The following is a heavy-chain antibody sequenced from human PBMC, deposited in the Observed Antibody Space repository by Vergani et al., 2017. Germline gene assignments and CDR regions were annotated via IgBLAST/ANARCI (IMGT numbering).Heavy chain of an antibody. Sequence: QVHLVESGGGVVQPGRSLRLSCVVSGFTSSYYGMHWVRQAPGKGLEWVAVISYDGTQKYYADSVKGRFTISRNNSKSTLYLQMNSLRTEDTAVYYCAKDFRAGIAVAGPFDYWSQGTLVTVSS. D-gene: IGHD6-19*01. CDR1: GFTSSYYG. CDR3: AKDFRAGIAVAGPFDY. CDR2: ISYDGTQK. J-gene: IGHJ4*02. V-gene: IGHV3-30*18.